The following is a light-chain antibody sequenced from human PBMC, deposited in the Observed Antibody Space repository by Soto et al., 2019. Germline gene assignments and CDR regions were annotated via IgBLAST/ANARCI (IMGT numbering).Light chain of an antibody. CDR1: QSVSNNY. V-gene: IGKV3-20*01. CDR2: GAS. Sequence: EVVLTQSPGTLSLSPGERATLSCRASQSVSNNYLAWYRQEPGQSPRLLIYGASSRATGIPDRFSGSGSGTDFTLTISRVGPEDFAVYYCQQYDNSVWTFGQGTKVEIK. CDR3: QQYDNSVWT. J-gene: IGKJ1*01.